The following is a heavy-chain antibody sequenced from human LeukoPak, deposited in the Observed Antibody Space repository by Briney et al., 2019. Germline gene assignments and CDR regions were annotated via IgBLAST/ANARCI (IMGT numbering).Heavy chain of an antibody. D-gene: IGHD3-16*01. CDR1: GFTFNTYN. CDR3: AKDRGKWTPGEPYWYFDL. Sequence: PGGSLRLSCAASGFTFNTYNMHWVRQAPGKGLEWVAIIWNSGSMKYYADSVKGRFTISRDNSNNTVFLQMSSLRAEDTAVYYCAKDRGKWTPGEPYWYFDLWGRGTLVTVSS. V-gene: IGHV3-30*02. CDR2: IWNSGSMK. J-gene: IGHJ2*01.